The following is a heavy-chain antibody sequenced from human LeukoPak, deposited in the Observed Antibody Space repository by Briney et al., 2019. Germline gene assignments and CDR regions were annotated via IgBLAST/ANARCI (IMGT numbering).Heavy chain of an antibody. J-gene: IGHJ4*02. D-gene: IGHD6-13*01. V-gene: IGHV3-11*01. CDR1: GLTFSDYY. CDR2: ISSRGSTI. Sequence: GGSLRLSCAASGLTFSDYYMTWIRQAPGKGLEWVSYISSRGSTIYYADSVRGRFTISRDNAKNSLYLQMNSLRAEDTAMYYCARESSWSFDYWGQGTLVTVS. CDR3: ARESSWSFDY.